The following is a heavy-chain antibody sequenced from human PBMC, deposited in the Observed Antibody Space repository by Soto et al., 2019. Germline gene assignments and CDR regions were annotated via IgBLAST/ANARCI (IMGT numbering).Heavy chain of an antibody. CDR3: ARGDPYYGMDV. Sequence: QVQLVESGGGVVQPGRSLSLSCAASGFTSSSYVMHWVRQAPGKGQEWVAVISYDGSNKHYADSVKGRFTISRDNSRNTLYLQMNSLRGEDTAVYYCARGDPYYGMDVWRQGTTVTVSS. CDR1: GFTSSSYV. V-gene: IGHV3-30*04. CDR2: ISYDGSNK. J-gene: IGHJ6*02.